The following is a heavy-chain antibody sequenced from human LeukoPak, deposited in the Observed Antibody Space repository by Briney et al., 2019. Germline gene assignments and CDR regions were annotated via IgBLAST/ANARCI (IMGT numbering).Heavy chain of an antibody. CDR1: GFTFSSYA. V-gene: IGHV3-23*01. Sequence: GGSLRLSCAASGFTFSSYAMSWVRQAPGKGLEWVSAISGSGDSTYYSDSVKGRFTISRDNSRNTLYVQMNSLRAEDTAVYYCAKPLVSDYYDSSGYWGYWGQGALVTVSS. CDR3: AKPLVSDYYDSSGYWGY. J-gene: IGHJ4*02. CDR2: ISGSGDST. D-gene: IGHD3-22*01.